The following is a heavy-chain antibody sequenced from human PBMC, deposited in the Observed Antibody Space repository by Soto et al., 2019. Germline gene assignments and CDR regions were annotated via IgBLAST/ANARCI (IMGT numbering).Heavy chain of an antibody. CDR1: GFTFSGHY. Sequence: PGGSLRLSCEGSGFTFSGHYMDWVRQAPGKGLEWLGRIRNKPNGHTTAYAASVKGRFTISRDDSKNLVYLQMNSLKSEDTALYYCSTTVITAPLFEYSGPGTLVTVSS. D-gene: IGHD2-21*02. J-gene: IGHJ4*02. V-gene: IGHV3-72*01. CDR2: IRNKPNGHTT. CDR3: STTVITAPLFEY.